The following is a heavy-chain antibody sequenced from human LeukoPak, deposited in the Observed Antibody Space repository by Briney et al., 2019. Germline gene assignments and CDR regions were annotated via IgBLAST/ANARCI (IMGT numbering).Heavy chain of an antibody. CDR1: GYIFTGYY. D-gene: IGHD3-3*01. CDR2: INPNSGGT. Sequence: ASVKVSCKASGYIFTGYYMHWVRQAPGQGLEWMGWINPNSGGTNYAQKFQGWVTMTRDTSISTAYMELSRLRSDDTAVYYCARAVGGPYYDFWSGYYLGYYYYMDVWGKGTTVTVSS. J-gene: IGHJ6*03. CDR3: ARAVGGPYYDFWSGYYLGYYYYMDV. V-gene: IGHV1-2*04.